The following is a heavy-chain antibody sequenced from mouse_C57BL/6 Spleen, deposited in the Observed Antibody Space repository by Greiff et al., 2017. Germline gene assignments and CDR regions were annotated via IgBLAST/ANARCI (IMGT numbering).Heavy chain of an antibody. CDR2: IHPNSGST. D-gene: IGHD1-1*01. CDR3: SRRGSSYRYFDV. V-gene: IGHV1-64*01. J-gene: IGHJ1*03. CDR1: GYTFTSYW. Sequence: QVQLQQPGAELVKPGASVKLSCTASGYTFTSYWMHWVKQRPGQGLEWIGMIHPNSGSTNYNAKFKSKATLTVDTSSSTAYMQLSSLTSEDSAVYYCSRRGSSYRYFDVWGTGTTVTVSS.